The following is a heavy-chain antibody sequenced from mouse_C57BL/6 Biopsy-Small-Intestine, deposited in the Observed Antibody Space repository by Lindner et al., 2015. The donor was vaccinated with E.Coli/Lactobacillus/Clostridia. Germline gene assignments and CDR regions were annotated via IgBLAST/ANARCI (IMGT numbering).Heavy chain of an antibody. Sequence: SVKVSCKLSGYTLTELSMHWVRQTSGKGLEWMGSFDPEDGEAIYALQFQGRVTMTEDTSIETAYIELSSLRSEDTAVYYCAIAPSPEDAFHVWGQGTTVTVSS. CDR1: GYTLTELS. CDR3: AIAPSPEDAFHV. J-gene: IGHJ1*01. CDR2: FDPEDGEA. V-gene: IGHV14-2*02.